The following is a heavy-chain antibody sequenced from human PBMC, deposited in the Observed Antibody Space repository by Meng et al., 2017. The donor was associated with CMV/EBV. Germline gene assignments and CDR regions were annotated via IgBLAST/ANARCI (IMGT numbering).Heavy chain of an antibody. J-gene: IGHJ6*02. CDR1: GYTFTSYG. CDR3: ARLPHSSSGYYYYGMDV. Sequence: ASVKVSCKASGYTFTSYGISWVRQAPGQGLEWMGWISAYNGNTNYAQKLQGRVTMTTDTYTSTAYMELRSLRSDDTAVYYCARLPHSSSGYYYYGMDVWGQGTTVTVSS. D-gene: IGHD6-13*01. CDR2: ISAYNGNT. V-gene: IGHV1-18*01.